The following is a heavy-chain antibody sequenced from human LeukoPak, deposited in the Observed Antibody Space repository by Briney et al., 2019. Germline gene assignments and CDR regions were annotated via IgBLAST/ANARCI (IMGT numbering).Heavy chain of an antibody. D-gene: IGHD3-10*01. CDR1: GGSISSYY. CDR2: IYATGDT. Sequence: SETLSLTCTVSGGSISSYYWSWIRQPAGEGLEWIGRIYATGDTNYNPSLKSRVIMSVDTSKKQFSLKLTSLTAADTAMYYCARGHFGQNWIGPWGQGTLVIVSS. V-gene: IGHV4-4*07. CDR3: ARGHFGQNWIGP. J-gene: IGHJ5*02.